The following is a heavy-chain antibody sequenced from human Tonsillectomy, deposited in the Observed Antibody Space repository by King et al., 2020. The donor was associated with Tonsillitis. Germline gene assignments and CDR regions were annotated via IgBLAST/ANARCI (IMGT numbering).Heavy chain of an antibody. CDR2: IYPGDSDT. CDR3: ARHLLGYFDRFAFDI. D-gene: IGHD3-9*01. J-gene: IGHJ3*02. Sequence: VQLVESGAEVNEPGESLKISCKASGYSFANYWIGWVRQMPGKGLEWMGIIYPGDSDTRYSPSFQGLVTISADKSVSTAYLQWISLKASDTAMYYCARHLLGYFDRFAFDIWGQGTMVTVSS. V-gene: IGHV5-51*01. CDR1: GYSFANYW.